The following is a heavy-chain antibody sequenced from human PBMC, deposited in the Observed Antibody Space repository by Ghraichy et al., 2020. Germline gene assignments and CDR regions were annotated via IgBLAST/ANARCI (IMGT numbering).Heavy chain of an antibody. J-gene: IGHJ4*02. V-gene: IGHV4-59*01. D-gene: IGHD5-18*01. CDR2: IYYSGST. CDR3: ARGRGYSYGYLTAYYFDY. Sequence: SETLSLTCTVSGGSISSYYWSWIRQPPGKGLEWIGYIYYSGSTNYNPSLKSRVTISVDTSKSQFSLKLSSVTAADTAVYYCARGRGYSYGYLTAYYFDYWGQGTLVTVSS. CDR1: GGSISSYY.